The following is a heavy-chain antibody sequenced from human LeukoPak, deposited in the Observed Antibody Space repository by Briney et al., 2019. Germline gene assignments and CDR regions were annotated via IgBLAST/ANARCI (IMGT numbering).Heavy chain of an antibody. D-gene: IGHD6-6*01. CDR1: GGSISSYY. CDR2: IYYSGST. J-gene: IGHJ4*02. Sequence: SSETLSLTCTVSGGSISSYYWSWIRQPPGKGLEWIGYIYYSGSTNYNPSLKSRVTISVDTSKNQFSLKLSSVTAADTAVYYCARVMDSSSSSGYYSGQGTLVTVSS. CDR3: ARVMDSSSSSGYY. V-gene: IGHV4-59*01.